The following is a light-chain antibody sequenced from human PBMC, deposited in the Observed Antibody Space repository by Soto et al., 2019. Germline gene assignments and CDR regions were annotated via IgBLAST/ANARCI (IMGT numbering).Light chain of an antibody. J-gene: IGKJ1*01. V-gene: IGKV4-1*01. CDR1: QSVLYSSNNKNY. CDR2: WAS. CDR3: QQYYSTPQT. Sequence: DIVMTQSPDSLAVSLGERATINCKSSQSVLYSSNNKNYLAWYQQKPGKPPKLLIYWASTRESVVPDRFSGSESGTDFTLTISSLQAEDVAVYYCQQYYSTPQTFGQGTKVEIK.